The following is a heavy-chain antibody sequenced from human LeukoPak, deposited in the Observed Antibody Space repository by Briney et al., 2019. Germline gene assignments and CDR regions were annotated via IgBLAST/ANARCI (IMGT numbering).Heavy chain of an antibody. J-gene: IGHJ4*02. CDR2: INPSGGST. Sequence: ASVKVSCKASGYTFTSYYMHWGRQAPGQGLEWMGIINPSGGSTSYAQKFQGRVTMTRDTSTSTVYMELSSLRSEDTAVYYCATHPTRMTTGPIGDYWGQGTLVTVSS. CDR3: ATHPTRMTTGPIGDY. CDR1: GYTFTSYY. V-gene: IGHV1-46*01. D-gene: IGHD4-17*01.